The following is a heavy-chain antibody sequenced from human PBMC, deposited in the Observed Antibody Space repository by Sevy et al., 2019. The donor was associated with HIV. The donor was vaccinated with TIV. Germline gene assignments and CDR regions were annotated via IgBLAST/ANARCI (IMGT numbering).Heavy chain of an antibody. CDR3: AHSWRRFGEFHLFNWFDP. CDR1: GFSLSTSGVG. D-gene: IGHD3-10*01. V-gene: IGHV2-5*01. CDR2: IYWNDDK. J-gene: IGHJ5*02. Sequence: SGPTLVKPTQTLTLTCTFSGFSLSTSGVGVGWIRQPPGKALEWLALIYWNDDKRYSPSLKSRLTITKDTSKNQVVLTMTNMDPVDTATNYCAHSWRRFGEFHLFNWFDPWGQGTLVTVSS.